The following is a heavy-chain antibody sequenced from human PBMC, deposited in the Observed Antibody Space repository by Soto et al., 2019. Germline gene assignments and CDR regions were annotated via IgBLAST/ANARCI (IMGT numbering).Heavy chain of an antibody. CDR2: ISDSGGRT. V-gene: IGHV3-23*01. Sequence: EVQLLESGGGLVQPGGSLRLSCAVSGFTFNNYAMNWVRQAPGKGLEWVSSISDSGGRTYYADSVKGRCTISSDTSKNTQYLQRTSLRAKYMAIYYCAKDALGDYFYYGMDVWGQGTTVTVSS. CDR1: GFTFNNYA. D-gene: IGHD3-10*01. CDR3: AKDALGDYFYYGMDV. J-gene: IGHJ6*02.